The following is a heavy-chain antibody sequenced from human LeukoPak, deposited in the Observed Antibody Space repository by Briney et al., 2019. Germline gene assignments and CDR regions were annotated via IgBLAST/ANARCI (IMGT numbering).Heavy chain of an antibody. D-gene: IGHD7-27*01. J-gene: IGHJ4*02. CDR1: GGSISSGGYY. V-gene: IGHV4-31*03. Sequence: SQTLSLTCSVSGGSISSGGYYWSWIRQHPGKGLEWIGYISYSGSTSSNPSLQSRVTISVDTSKNQFSLKLSSVTAADTAVYYCARDSTSTGDFDYWGQGTLVTVSS. CDR3: ARDSTSTGDFDY. CDR2: ISYSGST.